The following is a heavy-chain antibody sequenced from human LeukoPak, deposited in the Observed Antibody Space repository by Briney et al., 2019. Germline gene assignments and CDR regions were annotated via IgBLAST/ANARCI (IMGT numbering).Heavy chain of an antibody. CDR2: IYYSGST. V-gene: IGHV4-59*13. J-gene: IGHJ4*02. Sequence: SETLSLTCTVSGGSISSYYWSWIRQPPGKGLEWIGYIYYSGSTNYNPSLKSRVTISVDTSKNQFFLKLSSVTAADTAVYYCARGDCSGGSCYHGYWGQGTLVTVSS. CDR1: GGSISSYY. D-gene: IGHD2-15*01. CDR3: ARGDCSGGSCYHGY.